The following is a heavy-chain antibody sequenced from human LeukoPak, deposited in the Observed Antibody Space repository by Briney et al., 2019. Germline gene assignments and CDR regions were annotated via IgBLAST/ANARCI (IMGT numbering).Heavy chain of an antibody. CDR3: AKDQLSGWYRGYFDY. CDR1: GFTFSSYG. V-gene: IGHV3-23*01. D-gene: IGHD6-19*01. Sequence: GGSLRLSCAASGFTFSSYGMSWVRQAPGKGLEWVSCISGIGGSTYYAGLGGSGSTFYADSVKGRFTISRDNSKNTLYLQMNSLRAEDTAVYYCAKDQLSGWYRGYFDYWGQGTLVTVSS. J-gene: IGHJ4*02. CDR2: ISGIGGST.